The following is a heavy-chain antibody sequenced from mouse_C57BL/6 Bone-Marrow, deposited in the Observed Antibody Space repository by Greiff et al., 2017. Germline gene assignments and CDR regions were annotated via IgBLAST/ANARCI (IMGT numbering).Heavy chain of an antibody. CDR2: IDPEIGDT. Sequence: EVQLVESGAELVRPGASVKLSCTASGFNIKDDYIHWVKQRPEQGLEWIGWIDPEIGDTEYASKFQGKATIPSDTSSNPAYLQLSSLTSEDTAVYYCSSFDGYYFDFWGQGTPLTVAS. V-gene: IGHV14-4*01. CDR1: GFNIKDDY. CDR3: SSFDGYYFDF. J-gene: IGHJ2*01. D-gene: IGHD2-3*01.